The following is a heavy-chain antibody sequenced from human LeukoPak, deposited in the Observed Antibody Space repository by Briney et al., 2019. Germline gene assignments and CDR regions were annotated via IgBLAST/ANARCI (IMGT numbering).Heavy chain of an antibody. D-gene: IGHD3-10*01. J-gene: IGHJ4*02. CDR3: ARFSYGSGSYSYRLVYFDY. Sequence: RVGSLSLSCAASGFTFSSFLMHWVRRAAGTEGVWLSRIDSAGSSTSYADSVKGRFTISRDNAKNTLYLQMNSLRAEDTAVYYCARFSYGSGSYSYRLVYFDYWGQGTLVTVSS. V-gene: IGHV3-74*01. CDR2: IDSAGSST. CDR1: GFTFSSFL.